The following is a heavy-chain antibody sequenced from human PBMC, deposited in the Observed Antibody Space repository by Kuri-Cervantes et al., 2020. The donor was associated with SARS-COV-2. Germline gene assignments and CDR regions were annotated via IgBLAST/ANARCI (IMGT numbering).Heavy chain of an antibody. CDR3: VKAPEGPDDY. CDR1: GFTSSGYA. CDR2: ISSNGGST. Sequence: GESLKISCSASGFTSSGYAMHWVRQAPGKGLEYVSAISSNGGSTYYADYVKGRFTISRDNAKTTLYRQMSSVRAEYTAVYYCVKAPEGPDDYWGQGTLVTVSS. J-gene: IGHJ4*02. V-gene: IGHV3-64D*06.